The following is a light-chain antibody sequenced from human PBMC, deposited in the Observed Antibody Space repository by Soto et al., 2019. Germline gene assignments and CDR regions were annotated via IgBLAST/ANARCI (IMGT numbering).Light chain of an antibody. J-gene: IGKJ1*01. Sequence: EIVLTQSPGTLSLSPGERATLSCRASQSVSSSYLAWYQQKPGQAPRLLIYGASSRATGITDRFSGSGSGTDFTLTIRRLEPEVFAVYYCKQYVSPPRNFGKGTKGKI. V-gene: IGKV3-20*01. CDR1: QSVSSSY. CDR2: GAS. CDR3: KQYVSPPRN.